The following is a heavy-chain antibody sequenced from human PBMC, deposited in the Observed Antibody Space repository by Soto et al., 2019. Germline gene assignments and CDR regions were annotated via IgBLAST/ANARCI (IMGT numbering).Heavy chain of an antibody. J-gene: IGHJ6*03. CDR1: GFTFSSYS. CDR2: ISSSSSTI. Sequence: EVQLVESGGGLVQPGGSLRLSCAASGFTFSSYSMNWVRQAPGKGLEWVAYISSSSSTIYYADSVKGRFTISRDNAKNSLYLQMNSLRAEDTAVYYCARDRDDFWSGYYSYYYMDVWGKGTTVTVSS. D-gene: IGHD3-3*01. CDR3: ARDRDDFWSGYYSYYYMDV. V-gene: IGHV3-48*01.